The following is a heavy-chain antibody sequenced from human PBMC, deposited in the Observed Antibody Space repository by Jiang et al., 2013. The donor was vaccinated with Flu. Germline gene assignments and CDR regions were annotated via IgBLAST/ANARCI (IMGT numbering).Heavy chain of an antibody. CDR3: ARGINWGRFFDY. J-gene: IGHJ4*02. CDR2: IIPILGIA. D-gene: IGHD7-27*01. V-gene: IGHV1-69*04. Sequence: KASGGTFSSYAISWVRQAPGQGLEWMGRIIPILGIANYAQKFQGRVTITADKSTSTAYMELSSLRSEDTAVYYCARGINWGRFFDYWGQGTLVTVSS. CDR1: GGTFSSYA.